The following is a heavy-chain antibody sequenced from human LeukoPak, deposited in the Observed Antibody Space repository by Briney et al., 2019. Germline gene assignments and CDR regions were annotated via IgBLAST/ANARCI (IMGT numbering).Heavy chain of an antibody. CDR1: GGSISSGSYY. Sequence: SQTLSLTCTVSGGSISSGSYYWSWIRQPAGKGLEWIGRIYTSGSTNCNPSLKSRVTISVDTSKNQFSLKLSSVTAADTAVYYCAITFIAVAGPVFDYWGQGTLVTVSS. V-gene: IGHV4-61*02. CDR3: AITFIAVAGPVFDY. J-gene: IGHJ4*02. D-gene: IGHD6-19*01. CDR2: IYTSGST.